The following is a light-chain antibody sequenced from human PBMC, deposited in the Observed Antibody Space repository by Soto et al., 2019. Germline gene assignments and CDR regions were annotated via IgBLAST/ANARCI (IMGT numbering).Light chain of an antibody. Sequence: EIVITQSPTTLSVSPRERATLSCRASQSISSDLAWYQQKPGQAPRLFIYGAFTRATGIPARISGSGSGTEFTLTISSLQSEDVAVYYCQQYNNWPWTFGQGTKVDIK. CDR2: GAF. J-gene: IGKJ1*01. V-gene: IGKV3-15*01. CDR3: QQYNNWPWT. CDR1: QSISSD.